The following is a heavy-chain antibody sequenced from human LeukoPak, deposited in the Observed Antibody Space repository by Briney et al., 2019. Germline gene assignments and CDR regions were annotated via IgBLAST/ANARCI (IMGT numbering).Heavy chain of an antibody. CDR1: GFTFSSYA. CDR3: AKDPHVVVVPAATDWFDP. V-gene: IGHV3-23*01. D-gene: IGHD2-2*01. Sequence: PGGSLRLSCAASGFTFSSYAMSWVRQAPGKGLERVSAISGSGGSTYYADSVKGRFTISRDNSKNTLYLQMNSLRAEDTAVYYCAKDPHVVVVPAATDWFDPWGQGTLVTVSS. J-gene: IGHJ5*02. CDR2: ISGSGGST.